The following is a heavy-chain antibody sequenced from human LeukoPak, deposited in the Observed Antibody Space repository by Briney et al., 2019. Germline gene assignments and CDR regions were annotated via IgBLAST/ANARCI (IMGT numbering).Heavy chain of an antibody. V-gene: IGHV4-4*07. CDR2: IYTSGST. CDR3: AREVTTYYYDSSGHYSFDY. Sequence: SETLSLTCTVSGGSISSYYWSWIRQPAGKGLEWIGRIYTSGSTNYNPSLKSRVTMSVDTSKNQFSLKLSSVTAADTAVYYCAREVTTYYYDSSGHYSFDYWGQGTLVTVSS. CDR1: GGSISSYY. D-gene: IGHD3-22*01. J-gene: IGHJ4*02.